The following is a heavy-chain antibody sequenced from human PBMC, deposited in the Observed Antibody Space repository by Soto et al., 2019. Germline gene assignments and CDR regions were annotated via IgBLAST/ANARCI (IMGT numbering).Heavy chain of an antibody. J-gene: IGHJ6*02. CDR3: ARDHYVYDILTGYGYYYGMDV. CDR2: IYYSGST. D-gene: IGHD3-9*01. V-gene: IGHV4-30-4*01. CDR1: GGSISSGDYY. Sequence: SETLSLACTVSGGSISSGDYYWSWIRQPPGKGLEWIGYIYYSGSTYYNPSLKSRVTISVDTSKNQFSLKLSSVTAADTAVYYCARDHYVYDILTGYGYYYGMDVWGQGTTVT.